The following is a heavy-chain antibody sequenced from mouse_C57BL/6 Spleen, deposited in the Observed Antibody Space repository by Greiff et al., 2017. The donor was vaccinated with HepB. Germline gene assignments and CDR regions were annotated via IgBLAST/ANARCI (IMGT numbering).Heavy chain of an antibody. V-gene: IGHV1-80*01. J-gene: IGHJ2*01. Sequence: VNVVESGAELVKPGASVKISCKASGYAFSSYWMNWVKQRPGKGLEWIGQIYPGDGDTNYNGKFKGKATLTADKSSSTAYMQLSSLTSEDSAVYFCARDGYYDYWGQGTTLTVSS. D-gene: IGHD2-3*01. CDR1: GYAFSSYW. CDR3: ARDGYYDY. CDR2: IYPGDGDT.